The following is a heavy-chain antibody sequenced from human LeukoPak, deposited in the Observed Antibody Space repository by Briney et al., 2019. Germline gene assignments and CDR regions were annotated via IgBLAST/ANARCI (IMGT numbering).Heavy chain of an antibody. Sequence: SETLSLTCAVSGGSISSSNWWSWVRQPPGEWLEWIGEIYHIGNTNYNPSLKGRVSIQVDKPKNHFSLKLISVTAADTPFYYCARTSLNITYPIDYWGRGTLVTVSS. J-gene: IGHJ4*02. D-gene: IGHD2/OR15-2a*01. V-gene: IGHV4-4*02. CDR2: IYHIGNT. CDR1: GGSISSSNW. CDR3: ARTSLNITYPIDY.